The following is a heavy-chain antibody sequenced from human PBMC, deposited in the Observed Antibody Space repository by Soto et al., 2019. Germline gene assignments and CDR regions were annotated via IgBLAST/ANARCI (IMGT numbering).Heavy chain of an antibody. D-gene: IGHD3-3*02. CDR2: FFIGGNT. CDR1: GGSISSSTYY. V-gene: IGHV4-39*01. Sequence: PSETLSLTCTVSGGSISSSTYYWGWMRQPPGKGLEWIASFFIGGNTYYNPSLKSQVTISVDTSKNQFSLKLSSVTAADTAVYYCASPKIAFYNWFDPWGQGTLVTV. CDR3: ASPKIAFYNWFDP. J-gene: IGHJ5*02.